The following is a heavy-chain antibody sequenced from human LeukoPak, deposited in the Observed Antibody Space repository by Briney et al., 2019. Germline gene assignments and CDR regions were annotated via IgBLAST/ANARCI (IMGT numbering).Heavy chain of an antibody. J-gene: IGHJ4*02. D-gene: IGHD3-22*01. CDR1: GFTFSSYA. V-gene: IGHV3-23*01. Sequence: GGSLRLSCAASGFTFSSYAMSWVRQAPGKGLEWVSVISGSGGSTYYADSVKGRVTISRDTSKNTLYLKMNSLRAEDTAVYYCARDRSNGYYSYFDYWGQGTLVTVSS. CDR2: ISGSGGST. CDR3: ARDRSNGYYSYFDY.